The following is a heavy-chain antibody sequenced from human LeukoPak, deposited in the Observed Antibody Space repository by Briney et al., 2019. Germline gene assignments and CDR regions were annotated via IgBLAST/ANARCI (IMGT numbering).Heavy chain of an antibody. J-gene: IGHJ4*02. CDR2: IYPGDSET. CDR1: GYTFTSYW. V-gene: IGHV5-51*01. CDR3: ARLLDGYNYYFDY. D-gene: IGHD5-24*01. Sequence: GESLKISCKGSGYTFTSYWIAWVRQMPGKGLGWMGIIYPGDSETTYSPSFQGQVTISTDKSISTAYLQWNSLKASDTAMYYCARLLDGYNYYFDYWGQGTLVTVSS.